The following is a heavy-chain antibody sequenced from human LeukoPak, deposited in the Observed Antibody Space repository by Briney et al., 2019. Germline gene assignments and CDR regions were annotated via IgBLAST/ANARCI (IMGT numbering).Heavy chain of an antibody. CDR3: ARAMEDDYLDY. V-gene: IGHV1-46*01. CDR1: GYTFTSYY. J-gene: IGHJ4*02. D-gene: IGHD3-10*01. CDR2: INPSGGST. Sequence: ASVKVSCKASGYTFTSYYMHWVRQAPAQGLEWMGIINPSGGSTSYAQKFQGRVTMTRDTSTSTVYMELSSLRSEDTAVYYCARAMEDDYLDYWGQGTLVTVSS.